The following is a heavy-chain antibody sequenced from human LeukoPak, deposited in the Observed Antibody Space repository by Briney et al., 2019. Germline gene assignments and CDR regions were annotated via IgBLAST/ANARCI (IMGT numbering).Heavy chain of an antibody. CDR2: INPSGSST. D-gene: IGHD1-26*01. J-gene: IGHJ5*02. CDR3: ARDNSVGDVAWWFDP. CDR1: GYTFTSYG. Sequence: ASVKVSCKASGYTFTSYGISWVRQAPGQGLEWLGLINPSGSSTLYAQKFQGRITMTRDMSTTTDYMELSSLTYDDTAVYYCARDNSVGDVAWWFDPWGQGTLVTVSS. V-gene: IGHV1-46*01.